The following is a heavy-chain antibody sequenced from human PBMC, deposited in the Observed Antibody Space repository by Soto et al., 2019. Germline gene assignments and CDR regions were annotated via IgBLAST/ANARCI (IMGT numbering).Heavy chain of an antibody. Sequence: SETLSLTCTVSGGSVSTGSYYWSWIRQPPGKGLEWIGYIYYSGSTNYNPSLKSRVTISVDTSKNQFSLKLSSVTAADTAVYYCARDHKYYDFWSGYPDAFDIWGQGTMVT. J-gene: IGHJ3*02. CDR1: GGSVSTGSYY. CDR3: ARDHKYYDFWSGYPDAFDI. D-gene: IGHD3-3*01. V-gene: IGHV4-61*01. CDR2: IYYSGST.